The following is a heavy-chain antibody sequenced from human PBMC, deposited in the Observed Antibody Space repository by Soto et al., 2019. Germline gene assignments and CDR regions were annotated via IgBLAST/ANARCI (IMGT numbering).Heavy chain of an antibody. CDR1: GGTFSSYD. J-gene: IGHJ6*02. D-gene: IGHD3-3*01. V-gene: IGHV1-8*02. Sequence: ASVKVSCKASGGTFSSYDINWVRQATGQGLEWMGWMNPNSGNTGYAQKFQGRVTMTRNTSISTAYMELSSLRSEDTAVYYCARSDFWSGYYIYYYYYGMDVWGQGTTVTVSS. CDR3: ARSDFWSGYYIYYYYYGMDV. CDR2: MNPNSGNT.